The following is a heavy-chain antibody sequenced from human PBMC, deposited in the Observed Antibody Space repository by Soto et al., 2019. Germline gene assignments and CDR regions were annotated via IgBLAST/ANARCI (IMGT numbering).Heavy chain of an antibody. CDR2: IYYSGST. Sequence: SETLSLTCTVSGDSISSSSYYWGWIRQPPGKGLEWIGSIYYSGSTYYNPSLKSRVTISVDTSKNQFSLKLSSVTAAVTAVYYCARAIPLYNWPDPWGQGTLVTVSS. CDR3: ARAIPLYNWPDP. CDR1: GDSISSSSYY. V-gene: IGHV4-39*07. J-gene: IGHJ5*02.